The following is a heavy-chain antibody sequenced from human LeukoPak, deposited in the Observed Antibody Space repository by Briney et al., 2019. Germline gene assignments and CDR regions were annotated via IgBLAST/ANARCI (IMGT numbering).Heavy chain of an antibody. CDR3: AKERAQWLVEYFQH. V-gene: IGHV3-23*01. Sequence: GGSLRLSCGASGFTFRSYAMSSVRQTRGKGLEWVSAISGSGGSTYYADSVKGRFTISRDNSKNTLYLQMNSLRAEGTGVYYCAKERAQWLVEYFQHWGQGSLVSVPS. CDR2: ISGSGGST. D-gene: IGHD6-19*01. J-gene: IGHJ1*01. CDR1: GFTFRSYA.